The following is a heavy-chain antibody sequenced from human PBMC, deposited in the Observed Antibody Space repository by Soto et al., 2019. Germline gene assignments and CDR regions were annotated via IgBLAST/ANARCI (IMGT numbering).Heavy chain of an antibody. CDR1: GFTFSSYA. CDR3: AKEWSDARTREKCGLVDY. V-gene: IGHV3-23*01. J-gene: IGHJ4*02. Sequence: EVQLLESGGGLVQPGGSLRLSCAASGFTFSSYAMTWVRQAPGKGLEWVSTISSSGGSTYYADSVEGRFTISRDNSKNPLXLQMNSLRAEDTAVYYCAKEWSDARTREKCGLVDYWGQGTLVTVSS. CDR2: ISSSGGST. D-gene: IGHD2-8*01.